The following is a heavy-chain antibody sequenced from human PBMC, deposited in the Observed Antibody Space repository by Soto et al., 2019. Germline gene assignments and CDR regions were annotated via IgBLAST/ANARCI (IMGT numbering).Heavy chain of an antibody. Sequence: PGGSLRLSCAASGFTFSSYGMHWVRQAPGKGLEWVAVISYDGSNKYYADSVKGRFTISRDNSKNTLYLQMNSLRAEDTAVYYCAKDGDSSSSPFNWGQGTLVTVSS. CDR3: AKDGDSSSSPFN. CDR2: ISYDGSNK. CDR1: GFTFSSYG. J-gene: IGHJ4*02. D-gene: IGHD6-6*01. V-gene: IGHV3-30*18.